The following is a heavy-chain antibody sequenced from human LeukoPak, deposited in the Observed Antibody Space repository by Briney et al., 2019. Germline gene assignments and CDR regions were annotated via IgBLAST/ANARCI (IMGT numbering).Heavy chain of an antibody. CDR1: GGSISSDNW. J-gene: IGHJ6*02. CDR3: ARNWDV. D-gene: IGHD1-1*01. Sequence: SETLSLTCVVSGGSISSDNWWSWVRPSPGKGLEWIGEIYRSGGTNYNPSFKSRRVTISIDTSKNQFSLNLDSVTAADTAVYYCARNWDVWGQGITVTVSS. V-gene: IGHV4-4*02. CDR2: IYRSGGT.